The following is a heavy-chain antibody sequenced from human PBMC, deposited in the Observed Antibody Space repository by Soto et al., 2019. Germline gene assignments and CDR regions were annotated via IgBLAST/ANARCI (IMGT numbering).Heavy chain of an antibody. J-gene: IGHJ6*02. D-gene: IGHD3-3*01. CDR3: AREAVTTIFNYYYYYGMDV. CDR1: GGSISSGGYY. CDR2: IYYNGST. Sequence: SETLSLTCTFSGGSISSGGYYWSWIRQHPGKGLEWIGYIYYNGSTCYNSSLKSRVSISVDTSKNQFSLKVSSVIAADTAVYYCAREAVTTIFNYYYYYGMDVWGQGTTVTVSS. V-gene: IGHV4-31*03.